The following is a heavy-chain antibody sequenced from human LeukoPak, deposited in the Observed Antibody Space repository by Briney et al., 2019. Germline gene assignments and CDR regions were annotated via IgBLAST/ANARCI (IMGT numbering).Heavy chain of an antibody. D-gene: IGHD3-9*01. J-gene: IGHJ4*02. V-gene: IGHV3-30*18. Sequence: PGRSLRLSCAASGFTFSSYGMHWVRQAPGNGLEWVAVISYDGSNKYYADSMKGRFTISRDNSKNTLYVQMNSLRAEDTAVYYCAKDPHYDILTGYYTYFDYWGQGTLVTVSS. CDR2: ISYDGSNK. CDR1: GFTFSSYG. CDR3: AKDPHYDILTGYYTYFDY.